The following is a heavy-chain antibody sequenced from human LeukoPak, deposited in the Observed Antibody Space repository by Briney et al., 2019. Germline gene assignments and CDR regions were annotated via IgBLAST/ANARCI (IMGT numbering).Heavy chain of an antibody. D-gene: IGHD2-2*01. V-gene: IGHV1-2*02. CDR2: INPNNGGT. Sequence: ASVKVSCKASGYTFTGYYRHWVRQAPGQGLEWMGWINPNNGGTNYAQKFQGRVTMTRDTSISTAYMELSRLTSDDTAVYYCARGRGTTSSNFDYWGQGTLVTVSS. CDR1: GYTFTGYY. J-gene: IGHJ4*02. CDR3: ARGRGTTSSNFDY.